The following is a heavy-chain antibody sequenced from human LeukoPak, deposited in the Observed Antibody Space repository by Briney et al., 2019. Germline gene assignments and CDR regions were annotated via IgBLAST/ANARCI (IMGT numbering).Heavy chain of an antibody. V-gene: IGHV3-23*01. CDR2: ISGGGGST. CDR1: GFTFSSYG. CDR3: AKNSGDTCYSHLDY. D-gene: IGHD2-15*01. Sequence: GGSLRLSCAASGFTFSSYGMTWVRQAPGKGLEWVSGISGGGGSTFYEDSVKGRFTISRDNSKNPLYLQMNSLRPEDTAVYYCAKNSGDTCYSHLDYWGQGTLVTVSS. J-gene: IGHJ4*02.